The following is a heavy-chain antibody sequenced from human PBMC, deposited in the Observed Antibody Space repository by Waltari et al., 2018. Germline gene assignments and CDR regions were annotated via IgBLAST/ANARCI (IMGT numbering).Heavy chain of an antibody. CDR2: TYYRAKWYN. V-gene: IGHV6-1*01. CDR3: ARGAVQRSFDY. D-gene: IGHD1-1*01. Sequence: QVQLQQSGPGLVKPSQTLSLTCPISGESVPSHSSPWNWIRQSPSRGLEWLGRTYYRAKWYNDYAVSVKSRITINPDTSKNQFSLQLNSVTPEDTAVYYCARGAVQRSFDYWGQGTLVTVSS. CDR1: GESVPSHSSP. J-gene: IGHJ4*02.